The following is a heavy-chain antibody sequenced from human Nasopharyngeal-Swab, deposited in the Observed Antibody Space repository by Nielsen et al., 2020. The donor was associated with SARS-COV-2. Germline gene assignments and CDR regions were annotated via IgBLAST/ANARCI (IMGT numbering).Heavy chain of an antibody. Sequence: SETLSLTCAVYGGSFSGYYWSWIRQPPGKGLEWIGYIYYSGSTNYNPSLKSRVTISVDTSKNQFSLKLSSVTAADTAVYYCARAGDAYDFWSGYPDYYGMDVWGQGTTVTVSS. J-gene: IGHJ6*02. CDR3: ARAGDAYDFWSGYPDYYGMDV. CDR1: GGSFSGYY. V-gene: IGHV4-59*01. CDR2: IYYSGST. D-gene: IGHD3-3*01.